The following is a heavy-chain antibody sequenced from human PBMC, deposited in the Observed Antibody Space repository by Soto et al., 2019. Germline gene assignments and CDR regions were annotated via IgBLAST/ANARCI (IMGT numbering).Heavy chain of an antibody. CDR3: ARAYAIAARRLEYFEH. J-gene: IGHJ1*01. V-gene: IGHV1-2*02. CDR2: INPNSGGT. D-gene: IGHD6-6*01. Sequence: VTVYCKASGYTFTGYYMHWVRQAPGQGLEWMGWINPNSGGTNYAQKFQGRVTMTRDTSISTAYMELSRLRSDDTAVYYCARAYAIAARRLEYFEHWGQGTLVTVSS. CDR1: GYTFTGYY.